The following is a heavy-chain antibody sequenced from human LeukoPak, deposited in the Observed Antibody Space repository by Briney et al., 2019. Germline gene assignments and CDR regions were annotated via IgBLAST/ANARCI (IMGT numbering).Heavy chain of an antibody. CDR3: ARAFIIGYCSSTICYDGGFDI. J-gene: IGHJ3*02. V-gene: IGHV3-30-3*01. CDR2: ISYDGSKK. CDR1: GVTFSIYA. D-gene: IGHD2-2*01. Sequence: RGSLRLSCAASGVTFSIYAMDCVRQAPGKGLEWVAVISYDGSKKYYADSVKGRFTISRDNSKKTLYLQITSLRAEDTAVYYCARAFIIGYCSSTICYDGGFDIWAKGQWSPSLQ.